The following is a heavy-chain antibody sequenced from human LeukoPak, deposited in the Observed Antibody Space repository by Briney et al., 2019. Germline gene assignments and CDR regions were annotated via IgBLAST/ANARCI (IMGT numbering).Heavy chain of an antibody. CDR2: TYYRSKWFT. J-gene: IGHJ1*01. D-gene: IGHD7-27*01. CDR1: GETVSSNSAE. Sequence: SQTLSLTCVISGETVSSNSAECNWIRQSPSRGLEWLGRTYYRSKWFTGSAPSVKGRITITPDSSKNQFSLELNSVTPEDTAVYYCADWGPNWGLGTRVTVSS. V-gene: IGHV6-1*01. CDR3: ADWGPN.